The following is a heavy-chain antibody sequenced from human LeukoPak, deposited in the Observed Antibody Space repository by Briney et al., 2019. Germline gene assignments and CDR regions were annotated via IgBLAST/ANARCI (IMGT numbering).Heavy chain of an antibody. CDR1: GGSFSGYY. CDR3: ARLHPRTRTTGTTRDY. CDR2: INHSGST. J-gene: IGHJ4*02. Sequence: SETLSLTCAVYGGSFSGYYWSWIRQPPGKGLEWIGEINHSGSTNYNPSLKSRVTISVDTSKNQFSLKLSSVTAADTAVYYCARLHPRTRTTGTTRDYWGQXTLVTVSS. V-gene: IGHV4-34*01. D-gene: IGHD1-1*01.